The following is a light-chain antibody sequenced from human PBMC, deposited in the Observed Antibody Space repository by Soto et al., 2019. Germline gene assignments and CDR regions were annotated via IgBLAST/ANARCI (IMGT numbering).Light chain of an antibody. CDR1: QSVSSSY. Sequence: EFVLTQSPCTLSLSPGERATLSCRASQSVSSSYLAWYQQKPGQAPRLPIYGASSRATVIPDRFSGSGSGTDFTLTISRLEPEDFAVYYCQQYGSSLLTFGGGTKVEIK. J-gene: IGKJ4*01. V-gene: IGKV3-20*01. CDR2: GAS. CDR3: QQYGSSLLT.